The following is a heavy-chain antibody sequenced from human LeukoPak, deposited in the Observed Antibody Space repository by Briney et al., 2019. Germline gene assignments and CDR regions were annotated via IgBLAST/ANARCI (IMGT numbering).Heavy chain of an antibody. Sequence: GGSLRLSCAASGFTSSSYAMSWVRQAPGKGLEWVSAISGSGGSTYYADSGKGRFTISRDNSKNTLYLQMNSLRAEDTAVYYCAKYPNYYGSGSRFDYWGQGTLVTVSS. CDR2: ISGSGGST. J-gene: IGHJ4*02. V-gene: IGHV3-23*01. CDR3: AKYPNYYGSGSRFDY. CDR1: GFTSSSYA. D-gene: IGHD3-10*01.